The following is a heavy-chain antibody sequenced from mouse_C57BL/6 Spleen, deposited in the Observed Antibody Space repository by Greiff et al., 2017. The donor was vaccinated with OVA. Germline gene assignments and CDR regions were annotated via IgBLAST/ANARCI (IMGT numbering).Heavy chain of an antibody. J-gene: IGHJ4*01. D-gene: IGHD1-1*02. Sequence: QVQLQQSGAELVKPGASVKISCKASGYAFSSYWMNWVKQRPGKGLEWIGQIYPGDGDTNYNGKFKGKATLTADKSSSTAYMQLSSLTSEDSAVYFCASKGGNPEGDYAMDYWGQGTSVTVSS. CDR3: ASKGGNPEGDYAMDY. V-gene: IGHV1-80*01. CDR1: GYAFSSYW. CDR2: IYPGDGDT.